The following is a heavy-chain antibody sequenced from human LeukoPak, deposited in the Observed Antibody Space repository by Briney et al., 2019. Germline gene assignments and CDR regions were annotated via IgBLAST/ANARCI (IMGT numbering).Heavy chain of an antibody. Sequence: GASVKVSCKASGYTFTSYGISWVRQAPGQGLEWMGWISAYNGNTNYAQRLQGRVTMTTDTSTSTAYMELSSLRSDDTAVYYCGRTANFYDFCSGYQLGYYYYYMDVWGKGTTVTVSS. J-gene: IGHJ6*03. V-gene: IGHV1-18*01. CDR2: ISAYNGNT. CDR3: GRTANFYDFCSGYQLGYYYYYMDV. D-gene: IGHD3-3*01. CDR1: GYTFTSYG.